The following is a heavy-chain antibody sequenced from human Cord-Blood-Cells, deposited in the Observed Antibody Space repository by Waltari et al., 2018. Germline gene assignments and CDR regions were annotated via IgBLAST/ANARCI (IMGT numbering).Heavy chain of an antibody. CDR2: IDYSGST. CDR1: GGSISSSSYY. J-gene: IGHJ4*02. Sequence: QLQLQESGPGLVKPSETLSLTCTVSGGSISSSSYYWGWIRQPPGKGLEWIGSIDYSGSTYYNPSLKSRVTISVDTSKNQFSLKLSSVTAADTAVYYCARLLLGAGDYWGQGTLVTVSS. V-gene: IGHV4-39*01. D-gene: IGHD3-16*01. CDR3: ARLLLGAGDY.